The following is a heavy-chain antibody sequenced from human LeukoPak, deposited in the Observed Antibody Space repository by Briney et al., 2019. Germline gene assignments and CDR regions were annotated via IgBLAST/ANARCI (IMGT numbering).Heavy chain of an antibody. J-gene: IGHJ4*02. D-gene: IGHD2/OR15-2a*01. CDR1: GFTFSSYG. V-gene: IGHV3-30*18. CDR3: AKGSTFFDS. CDR2: ISYGDGSNK. Sequence: PGRSLRLSCATSGFTFSSYGMHWVRQAPGKGLEWVAVISYGDGSNKYYADSVKGRFTISRDNSKNTLYLQMNSLRPEDTAVYYCAKGSTFFDSWGQGTLVTVSS.